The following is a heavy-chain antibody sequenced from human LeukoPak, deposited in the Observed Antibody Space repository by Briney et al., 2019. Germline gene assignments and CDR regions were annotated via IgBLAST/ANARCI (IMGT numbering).Heavy chain of an antibody. J-gene: IGHJ5*02. V-gene: IGHV3-7*01. CDR2: IKQDGREK. CDR1: GFTFNNYW. D-gene: IGHD3-3*01. CDR3: ARDSTYYDFRSGYLNWFDP. Sequence: GGPLRLSCAASGFTFNNYWMSWVRQAPGKGLERVANIKQDGREKYYVDSVKGRFTISRDNAKHSLYLQMNRLRAEDVAVYYCARDSTYYDFRSGYLNWFDPWGQGTLVTVSS.